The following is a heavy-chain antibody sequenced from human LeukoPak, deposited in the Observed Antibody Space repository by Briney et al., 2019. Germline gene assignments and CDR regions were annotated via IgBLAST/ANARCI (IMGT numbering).Heavy chain of an antibody. V-gene: IGHV3-30*04. Sequence: GSLRLSCAASGFTFSSYAMHWVRQAPGKGLEWVAVISYDGSNKYYADSVKGRFTISRDNSKNTLYLQMNSLRAEDTAVYHCARGRYLDAFDIWGQGTMVTVSS. D-gene: IGHD1-26*01. CDR1: GFTFSSYA. CDR2: ISYDGSNK. J-gene: IGHJ3*02. CDR3: ARGRYLDAFDI.